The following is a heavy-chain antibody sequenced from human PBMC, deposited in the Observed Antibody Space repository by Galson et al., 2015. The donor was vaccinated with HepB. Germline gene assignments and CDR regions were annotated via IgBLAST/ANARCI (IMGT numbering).Heavy chain of an antibody. D-gene: IGHD6-19*01. V-gene: IGHV3-30*18. CDR2: ISYDGSNK. CDR1: GFTFSSYG. CDR3: AKPRYSSGWYFDY. J-gene: IGHJ4*02. Sequence: SLRLSCAASGFTFSSYGMHWVRQAPGKGLEWVAVISYDGSNKYYADSVRGRFTISRDNSKNTLYLQMNSLRAEDTAVYYCAKPRYSSGWYFDYWGQGTLVTVSS.